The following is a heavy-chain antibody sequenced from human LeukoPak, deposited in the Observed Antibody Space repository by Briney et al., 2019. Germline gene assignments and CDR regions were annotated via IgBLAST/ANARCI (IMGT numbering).Heavy chain of an antibody. CDR2: INSDGSYN. J-gene: IGHJ2*01. CDR1: GCTFRSYW. D-gene: IGHD5-24*01. V-gene: IGHV3-74*01. Sequence: GGALRLSFASSGCTFRSYWMHGVRQAPWRGLVGVSLINSDGSYNSYAASVKGRFPISRDNAKNTLYLQMNSLRAEDMAVYYCARDVPTDGPTEWYFDLWGRGTLVTVSS. CDR3: ARDVPTDGPTEWYFDL.